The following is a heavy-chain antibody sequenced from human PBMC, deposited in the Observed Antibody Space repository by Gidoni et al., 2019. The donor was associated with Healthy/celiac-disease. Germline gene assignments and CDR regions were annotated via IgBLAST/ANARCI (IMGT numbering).Heavy chain of an antibody. CDR2: IRSKANRYAT. D-gene: IGHD1-20*01. CDR1: GFTFCGSA. J-gene: IGHJ4*02. CDR3: TSPSYNWNEQR. Sequence: EVQLVESGGGLVQPVGSLQLSCAASGFTFCGSAMHWVRQASGKGLEWVGRIRSKANRYATAYAASVKGRFTISRDDSKNTAYLQMNSLKTEDTAVYYCTSPSYNWNEQRWGQGTLVTVSS. V-gene: IGHV3-73*02.